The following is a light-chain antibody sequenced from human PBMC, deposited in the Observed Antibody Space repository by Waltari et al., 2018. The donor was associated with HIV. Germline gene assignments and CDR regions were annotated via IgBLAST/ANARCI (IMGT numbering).Light chain of an antibody. CDR3: QAWDSSTVV. V-gene: IGLV3-1*01. Sequence: SYELTQPPSVSVSPGQTASITCSGDKLGDKYACWYQQKPGQSPVLFIYQDNKRPSGFPWLFSGTNYGNAATLTISGTHAIDEADYYCQAWDSSTVVFGGGTKLTVL. CDR2: QDN. J-gene: IGLJ2*01. CDR1: KLGDKY.